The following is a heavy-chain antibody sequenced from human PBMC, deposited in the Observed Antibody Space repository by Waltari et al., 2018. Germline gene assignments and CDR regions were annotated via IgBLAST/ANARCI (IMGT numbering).Heavy chain of an antibody. Sequence: VQLVESGGGLVQPGGSLRLSCAASGFTFRGNWMHWVRQAPGRGLVWFSHINGCGSSTSYADSVKCRFTISRDDAKNTLYLQMNSLRAEDTAVYYCARDYYHSISHWGQGTLVTVSS. CDR3: ARDYYHSISH. V-gene: IGHV3-74*01. CDR2: INGCGSST. CDR1: GFTFRGNW. D-gene: IGHD1-26*01. J-gene: IGHJ4*02.